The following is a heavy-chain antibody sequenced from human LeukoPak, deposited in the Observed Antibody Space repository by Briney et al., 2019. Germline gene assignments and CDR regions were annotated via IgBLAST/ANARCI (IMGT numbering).Heavy chain of an antibody. CDR1: GFTFSSYA. V-gene: IGHV3-30-3*01. J-gene: IGHJ6*02. CDR3: ARRGLRYYYGMDV. D-gene: IGHD3-10*01. CDR2: ISYDGSNK. Sequence: GRSLRLSCAASGFTFSSYAMHWVRQAPGKGLEWVAVISYDGSNKYYADSVKGRFTISRDNSKNTLYLQMNSLRAEDTAVYYCARRGLRYYYGMDVWGQGTTVTVSS.